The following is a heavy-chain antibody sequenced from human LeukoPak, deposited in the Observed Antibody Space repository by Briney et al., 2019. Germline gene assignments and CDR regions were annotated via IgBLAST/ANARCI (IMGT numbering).Heavy chain of an antibody. Sequence: PGGSLRLSCAASGFSFSNEWMCWVRQAPGKGLEWVSAISRTGGSTYYADSVKGRFTISRDNSKNTLYLQMNSLRAEDTAVYYCAKGGSGVDDAFDIWGQGTMVTVSS. CDR2: ISRTGGST. J-gene: IGHJ3*02. CDR1: GFSFSNEW. CDR3: AKGGSGVDDAFDI. D-gene: IGHD3-3*01. V-gene: IGHV3-23*01.